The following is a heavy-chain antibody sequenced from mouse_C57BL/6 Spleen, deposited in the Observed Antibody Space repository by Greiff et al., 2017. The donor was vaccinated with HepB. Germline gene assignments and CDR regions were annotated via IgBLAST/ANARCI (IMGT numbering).Heavy chain of an antibody. CDR2: ISGGGGNT. J-gene: IGHJ1*03. CDR1: GFTFSSYT. D-gene: IGHD1-1*01. Sequence: EVQGVESGGGLVKPGGSLKLSCAASGFTFSSYTMSWVRQTPEKRLEWVATISGGGGNTYYPDSVKGRFTISRDNAKNTLYLQMSSLRSEDTALYYCARATVVATGYFDVWGTGTTVTVSS. CDR3: ARATVVATGYFDV. V-gene: IGHV5-9*01.